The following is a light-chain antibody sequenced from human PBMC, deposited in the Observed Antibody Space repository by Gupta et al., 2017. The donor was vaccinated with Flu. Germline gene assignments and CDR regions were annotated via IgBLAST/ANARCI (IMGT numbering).Light chain of an antibody. V-gene: IGLV2-23*01. J-gene: IGLJ2*01. CDR2: EDS. Sequence: SAPTQSASVSGSPGRSITISVTGTSSEVGNYTRVSGYQQDPGKVPKLIIYEDSERPAGVSSRFSGSRSSNTASMTISGLEAEDEDDYYGCSYAGSVLFGGGTKVTVL. CDR1: SSEVGNYTR. CDR3: CSYAGSVL.